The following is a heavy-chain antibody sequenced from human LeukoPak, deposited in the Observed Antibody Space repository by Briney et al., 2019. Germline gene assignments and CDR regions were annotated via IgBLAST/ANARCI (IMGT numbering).Heavy chain of an antibody. CDR1: GFTFNDYT. J-gene: IGHJ4*02. CDR2: ITGDCNYI. Sequence: NPGGSLRLSCAASGFTFNDYTMTWVRQAPGKGLEWVPSITGDCNYIFYADSVKGRFTISRDNAQNSLFLELNSLRGEDTAVYYCARERNFYYFDYWGQGALVTVSS. CDR3: ARERNFYYFDY. D-gene: IGHD3-3*01. V-gene: IGHV3-21*01.